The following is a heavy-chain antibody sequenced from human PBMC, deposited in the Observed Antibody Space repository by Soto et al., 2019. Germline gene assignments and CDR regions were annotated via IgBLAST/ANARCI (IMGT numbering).Heavy chain of an antibody. CDR2: ISAYNGNT. Sequence: QVQLVQSGAEVKKPGASVKVSCKASGYTFTSYGISWVRQAPGQGLEWMGWISAYNGNTNYAQKLQGRVTMTTDTSTSTAYMELRSLIYDDTDVYYCARRTFGELNSGMDVWGQGTTVTVSS. V-gene: IGHV1-18*04. D-gene: IGHD3-10*01. CDR1: GYTFTSYG. CDR3: ARRTFGELNSGMDV. J-gene: IGHJ6*02.